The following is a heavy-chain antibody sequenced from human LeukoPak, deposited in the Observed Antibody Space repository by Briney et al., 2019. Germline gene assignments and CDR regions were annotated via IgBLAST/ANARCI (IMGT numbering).Heavy chain of an antibody. J-gene: IGHJ4*02. CDR3: ARMHGSGSYYFDY. CDR1: GYSFTSYW. Sequence: GETLKISCKGSGYSFTSYWIGWVRQMPGKGLEWVGIIYPGDSDTRYSPSFQGQVAISADKSISTAYLQWSSLKASDTAMYYCARMHGSGSYYFDYWGQGTLVTVSS. D-gene: IGHD3-10*01. CDR2: IYPGDSDT. V-gene: IGHV5-51*01.